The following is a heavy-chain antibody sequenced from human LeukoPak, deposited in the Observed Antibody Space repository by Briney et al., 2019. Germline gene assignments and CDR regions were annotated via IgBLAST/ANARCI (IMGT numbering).Heavy chain of an antibody. J-gene: IGHJ5*01. CDR1: GFAFSFYA. D-gene: IGHD6-19*01. CDR3: AKPISGGLAVTADWFHP. CDR2: INANSGTT. Sequence: GGSLRLSCAASGFAFSFYAMSWLRQPPGKGLEWVSTINANSGTTSYAASVRGRFTISRDNSKNTLYLQVNTLRADDTATYYCAKPISGGLAVTADWFHPWGQGALVVVSS. V-gene: IGHV3-23*01.